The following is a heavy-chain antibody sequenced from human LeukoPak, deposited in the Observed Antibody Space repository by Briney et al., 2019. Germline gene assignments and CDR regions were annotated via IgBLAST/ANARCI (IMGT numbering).Heavy chain of an antibody. Sequence: GGSLRLSCAASGFTVSSNYMSWVRQAPGKGLEWVSVIYSGGSTYYADSVKGRFTISRDNSKNTPYLQMNSLRAEDTAVYYCARIQHDFWSGYSDNYYMDVWGKGTTVTVSS. J-gene: IGHJ6*03. D-gene: IGHD3-3*01. V-gene: IGHV3-66*02. CDR2: IYSGGST. CDR1: GFTVSSNY. CDR3: ARIQHDFWSGYSDNYYMDV.